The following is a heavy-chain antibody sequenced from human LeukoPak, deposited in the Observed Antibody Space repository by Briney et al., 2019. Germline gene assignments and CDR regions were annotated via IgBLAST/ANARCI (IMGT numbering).Heavy chain of an antibody. J-gene: IGHJ4*02. CDR2: IIPIFGTA. V-gene: IGHV1-69*01. CDR3: ARDPIYGGNPGDDY. D-gene: IGHD4-23*01. Sequence: SSVKVSCKASGGTFSSYAISWVRQAPGQGLEWMGGIIPIFGTANYAQKFQGRVTITADESTSTAYMELRSLRSEDTAVYYCARDPIYGGNPGDDYWGQGTLVTVSS. CDR1: GGTFSSYA.